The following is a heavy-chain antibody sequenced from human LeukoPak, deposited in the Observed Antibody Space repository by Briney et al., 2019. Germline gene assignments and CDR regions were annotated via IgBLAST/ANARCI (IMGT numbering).Heavy chain of an antibody. D-gene: IGHD3-3*01. V-gene: IGHV4-59*08. CDR3: HSRFLEWLLDY. CDR2: IYNSGST. J-gene: IGHJ4*02. CDR1: GGSISIYY. Sequence: SETLSLTCTVSGGSISIYYWSWIRQPPGKGLEWIGYIYNSGSTTYNPSLKSRATISVDTSKNQFSLRLSSVTAADTAIYYCHSRFLEWLLDYWAREPWSPSPQ.